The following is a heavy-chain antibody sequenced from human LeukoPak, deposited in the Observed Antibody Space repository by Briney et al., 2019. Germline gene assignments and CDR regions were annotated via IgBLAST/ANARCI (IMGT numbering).Heavy chain of an antibody. D-gene: IGHD3-10*01. CDR2: VYSDGST. V-gene: IGHV3-53*01. CDR1: GLTVRNNY. Sequence: PGGSLRLSRAASGLTVRNNYMSWVRQAPGKGLEWVSVVYSDGSTYYEDSVKGRFTISRDTSKNTLSLQMNSLRVEDTAVYYCAREKGRGVISPYYDYWGQGTLVTVSS. J-gene: IGHJ4*02. CDR3: AREKGRGVISPYYDY.